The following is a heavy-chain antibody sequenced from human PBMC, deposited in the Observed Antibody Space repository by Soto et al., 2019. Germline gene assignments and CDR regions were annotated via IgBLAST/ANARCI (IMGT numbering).Heavy chain of an antibody. CDR3: AIALSADYDILTGYYGPIKGWFDP. CDR2: IYYSGST. Sequence: PSETLSLTCTVSGGSISSYYWSWIRQPPGKGLEWIGYIYYSGSTNYNPSLKSRVTISVDTSKNQFSLKLSSVTAADTAVYYCAIALSADYDILTGYYGPIKGWFDPWGQGTLVTFSS. CDR1: GGSISSYY. V-gene: IGHV4-59*01. D-gene: IGHD3-9*01. J-gene: IGHJ5*02.